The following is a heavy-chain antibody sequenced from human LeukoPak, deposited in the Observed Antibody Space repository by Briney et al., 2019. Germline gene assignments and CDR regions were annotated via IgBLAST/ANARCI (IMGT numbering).Heavy chain of an antibody. J-gene: IGHJ3*02. Sequence: GASVKVSCKASGYTFTGYYIHWVRQAPGQGLEWMGWINPNNGGTNYAQMFQGRVTMTRDTSISTAYMELYRLRSDDTAVYYCARDSHYDILTGLNLDERAFDIWGQETMVTVSS. CDR1: GYTFTGYY. V-gene: IGHV1-2*02. D-gene: IGHD3-9*01. CDR2: INPNNGGT. CDR3: ARDSHYDILTGLNLDERAFDI.